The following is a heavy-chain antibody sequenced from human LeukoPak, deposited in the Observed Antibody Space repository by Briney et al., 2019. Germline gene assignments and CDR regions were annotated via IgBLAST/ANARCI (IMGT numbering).Heavy chain of an antibody. CDR1: GYTFTSYD. CDR3: ARGGPPYYDILTGLPNWFDP. Sequence: ASVKVSCKASGYTFTSYDINWVRQATGQGLEWMGWMNPNSGNTGYAQKFQGRVTITRNTSISTAYMELNSLRAEDTAVYYCARGGPPYYDILTGLPNWFDPWGQGTLVTVSS. V-gene: IGHV1-8*03. D-gene: IGHD3-9*01. J-gene: IGHJ5*02. CDR2: MNPNSGNT.